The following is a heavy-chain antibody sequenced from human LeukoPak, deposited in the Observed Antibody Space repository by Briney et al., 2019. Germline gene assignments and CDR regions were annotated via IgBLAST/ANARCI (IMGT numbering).Heavy chain of an antibody. CDR2: IGSI. V-gene: IGHV4-38-2*02. J-gene: IGHJ3*01. D-gene: IGHD3-22*01. Sequence: SETLSLTCTVSGYSMSSGYYWGWIRQPPGKGLEGIGIGSIYYNPSLKRRVTISVHTSNNQFSLQLSSVTAADTAAYFCASPRGDDSGGYYTWSFHLWGQGIMVTVSS. CDR3: ASPRGDDSGGYYTWSFHL. CDR1: GYSMSSGYY.